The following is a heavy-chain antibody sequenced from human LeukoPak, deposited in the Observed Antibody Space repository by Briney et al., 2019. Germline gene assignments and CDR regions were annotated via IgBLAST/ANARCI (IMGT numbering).Heavy chain of an antibody. V-gene: IGHV4-59*01. Sequence: PSETLSLTCTVSGGPISSYYWSWIRQPPGKGLEWIGYIYYSGSTNYNPSLKSRVTISVDTSKNQFSLKLSSVTAADTAVYYCARAGGYCSSTSCSHYFDYWGQGTLVTVSS. CDR1: GGPISSYY. D-gene: IGHD2-2*01. CDR2: IYYSGST. CDR3: ARAGGYCSSTSCSHYFDY. J-gene: IGHJ4*02.